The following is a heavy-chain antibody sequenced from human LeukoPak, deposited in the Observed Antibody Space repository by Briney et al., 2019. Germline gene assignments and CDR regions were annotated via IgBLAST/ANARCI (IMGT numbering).Heavy chain of an antibody. CDR1: GGSLSRSSYY. V-gene: IGHV4-39*07. D-gene: IGHD3-16*01. J-gene: IGHJ4*02. CDR2: IYYSGSA. Sequence: SETLSLTCSLSGGSLSRSSYYCGWIRQPPGKGLEWIGSIYYSGSAYYNPSLKSRVTISVDMYKNQFSLKLNAVQTADTAVYYCARSIYTMSGTGAPFVYWRQGTLVTVSS. CDR3: ARSIYTMSGTGAPFVY.